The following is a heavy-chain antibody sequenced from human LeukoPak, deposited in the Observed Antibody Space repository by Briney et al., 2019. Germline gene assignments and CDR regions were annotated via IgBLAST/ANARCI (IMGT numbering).Heavy chain of an antibody. Sequence: PGGSLRLSCAASGFTFSNAWMSWVRQAPGKGLEWVSLISGSGDTSYYADSVKGRFTISRDNSRNTLYLQMNSLRAEDTAIYHCANPWGSGWYFDLWGRGTLVTVSS. CDR2: ISGSGDTS. CDR3: ANPWGSGWYFDL. CDR1: GFTFSNAW. D-gene: IGHD7-27*01. V-gene: IGHV3-23*01. J-gene: IGHJ2*01.